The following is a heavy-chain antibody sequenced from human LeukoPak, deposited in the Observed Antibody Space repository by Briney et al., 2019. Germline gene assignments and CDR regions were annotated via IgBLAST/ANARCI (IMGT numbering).Heavy chain of an antibody. D-gene: IGHD6-13*01. CDR3: ARRYSSSWYRALDI. Sequence: GGSLILSCAASGFTFSSYAMHWVRQAPGKGLEWVAVISYDGSNKYYADSVKGRFTISRDNSKNTLYLQMNSLIAEDTAVFYCARRYSSSWYRALDIWGQGTLVTVSS. CDR2: ISYDGSNK. V-gene: IGHV3-30*04. J-gene: IGHJ3*02. CDR1: GFTFSSYA.